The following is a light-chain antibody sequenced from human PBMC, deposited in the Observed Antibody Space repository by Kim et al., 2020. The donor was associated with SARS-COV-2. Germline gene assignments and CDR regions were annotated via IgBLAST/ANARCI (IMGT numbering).Light chain of an antibody. V-gene: IGKV3-20*01. CDR3: QQYGSSPRT. Sequence: LAPGERATLSCRASQTVSSSYLAWYQQKPGQAPRLLIYGASSRATGIPDRFSGSGSGTDFTLTISRLEPEDFAVYYCQQYGSSPRTFGQGTKLEI. J-gene: IGKJ2*01. CDR1: QTVSSSY. CDR2: GAS.